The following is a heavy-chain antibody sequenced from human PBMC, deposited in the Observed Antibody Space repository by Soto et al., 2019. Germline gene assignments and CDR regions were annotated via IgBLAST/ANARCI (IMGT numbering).Heavy chain of an antibody. CDR2: IIPIFGTA. V-gene: IGHV1-69*13. Sequence: SVKVSCKASGGTFSSYAISCVRQAPGQGLEWMGGIIPIFGTANYAQKFQGRVTITADESTSTAYMELSSLRSEDTAVYYCARERERGITIFGVVIGYYYYYGMDVWGQGTTVTSP. J-gene: IGHJ6*02. CDR1: GGTFSSYA. D-gene: IGHD3-3*01. CDR3: ARERERGITIFGVVIGYYYYYGMDV.